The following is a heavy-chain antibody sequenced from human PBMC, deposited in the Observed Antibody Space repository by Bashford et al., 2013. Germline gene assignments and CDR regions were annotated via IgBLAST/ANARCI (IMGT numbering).Heavy chain of an antibody. CDR2: IIPIFGTA. V-gene: IGHV1-69*06. CDR1: GGTFSSYA. Sequence: SVKVSCKASGGTFSSYAISWVRQAPGQGLEWMGGIIPIFGTANYAQKFQGRVTITADKSTSTAYMELNSLRSEDTAVYYCAREAVRFSWAFDIWGQGTMVTVSS. CDR3: AREAVRFSWAFDI. D-gene: IGHD4-11*01. J-gene: IGHJ3*02.